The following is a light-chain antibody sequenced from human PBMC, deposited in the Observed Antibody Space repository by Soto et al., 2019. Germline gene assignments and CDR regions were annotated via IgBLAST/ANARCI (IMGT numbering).Light chain of an antibody. V-gene: IGKV3-11*01. Sequence: EIVLTQSPATLSLSPGERATLSCRASQSVSSYLAWYQQKPGQAPRLLIYDASNRATGIPARFSGRGSGTAFTLTISSLEPEDFAVYYCQQRSNWLWTFGQGPKV. CDR1: QSVSSY. CDR2: DAS. J-gene: IGKJ1*01. CDR3: QQRSNWLWT.